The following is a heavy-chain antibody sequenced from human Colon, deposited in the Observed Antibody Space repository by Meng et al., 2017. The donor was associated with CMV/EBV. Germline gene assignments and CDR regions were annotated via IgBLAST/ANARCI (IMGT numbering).Heavy chain of an antibody. V-gene: IGHV3-23*01. J-gene: IGHJ4*02. Sequence: GESLKISCAASGFTFNSYGMTWVRQAPGKGLEWVSAITDSGGDTYHADSVKGRFTISRDNSKNTLSLQMNSLRAEDTAVYYCAKGSATSRPYYFDYWGQGTLVTVSS. CDR3: AKGSATSRPYYFDY. CDR2: ITDSGGDT. D-gene: IGHD3-3*01. CDR1: GFTFNSYG.